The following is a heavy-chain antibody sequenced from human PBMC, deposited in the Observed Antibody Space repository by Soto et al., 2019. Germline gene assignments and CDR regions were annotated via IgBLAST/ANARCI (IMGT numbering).Heavy chain of an antibody. J-gene: IGHJ4*02. CDR3: ARTTVTPYYFDY. Sequence: TSETLSLTCTVSGVSITSHYWSWIRQPPGKGLEWIASMHHSGSTYYNPSLKSRVTISVDTSKNQFSLKLSSVTAADTAVYYCARTTVTPYYFDYWGQGTLVTVSS. CDR1: GVSITSHY. V-gene: IGHV4-4*08. D-gene: IGHD4-17*01. CDR2: MHHSGST.